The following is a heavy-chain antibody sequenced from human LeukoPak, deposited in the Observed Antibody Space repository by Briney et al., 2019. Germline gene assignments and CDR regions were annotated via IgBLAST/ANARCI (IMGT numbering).Heavy chain of an antibody. D-gene: IGHD3-22*01. CDR2: ISGSGRST. J-gene: IGHJ4*02. Sequence: HPGGSLRLSCAASGFTFSSYAMTWVRQAPGKGLEGVSAISGSGRSTYYADSVRGRFTISRDNSKNTLYLQMNSLRAEDTAVYHCAKDLLAYDSSGFDSWGQGTLVTVSS. V-gene: IGHV3-23*01. CDR1: GFTFSSYA. CDR3: AKDLLAYDSSGFDS.